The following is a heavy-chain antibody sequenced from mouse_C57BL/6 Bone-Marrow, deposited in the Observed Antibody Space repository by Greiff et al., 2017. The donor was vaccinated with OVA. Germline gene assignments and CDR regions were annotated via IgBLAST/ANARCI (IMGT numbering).Heavy chain of an antibody. Sequence: EVKLMESGPGLVKPSQSLSLTCSVTGYSITSGYYWNWIRQFPGNKLEWMGYISYDGSNNYNPSLKNRISITRDTSKNQFFLKLNSVTTEDTATYYCARVLYDYDYWGQGTTLTVSS. CDR2: ISYDGSN. CDR1: GYSITSGYY. J-gene: IGHJ2*01. CDR3: ARVLYDYDY. D-gene: IGHD2-4*01. V-gene: IGHV3-6*01.